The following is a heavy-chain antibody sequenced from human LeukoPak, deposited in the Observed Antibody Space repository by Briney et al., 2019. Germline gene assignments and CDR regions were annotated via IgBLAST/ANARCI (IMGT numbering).Heavy chain of an antibody. D-gene: IGHD3-10*01. CDR1: GGSVSSGSYY. CDR3: ARDNYYGSGSYPY. CDR2: IYYSGST. V-gene: IGHV4-61*01. Sequence: ASETLSLTCTVSGGSVSSGSYYWSGIRQPPGKGLEWIGYIYYSGSTNYNPSLKSRVTISVDTSKNQFSLKLSSVTAADTAVYYCARDNYYGSGSYPYWGQGTLVTVSS. J-gene: IGHJ4*02.